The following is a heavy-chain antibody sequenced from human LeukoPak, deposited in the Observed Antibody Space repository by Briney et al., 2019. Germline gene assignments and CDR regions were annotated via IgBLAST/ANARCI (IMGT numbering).Heavy chain of an antibody. V-gene: IGHV1-46*01. Sequence: ASVKVSCKASGYTFTSYYMHWVRQAPGQGLEWMGIINPSGGSTSYAQKFQGRVTMTRDTSISTAYMELSRLRSDDTAVYYCARVGYSRQVDYWGQGTLVTVSS. J-gene: IGHJ4*02. CDR1: GYTFTSYY. D-gene: IGHD6-13*01. CDR3: ARVGYSRQVDY. CDR2: INPSGGST.